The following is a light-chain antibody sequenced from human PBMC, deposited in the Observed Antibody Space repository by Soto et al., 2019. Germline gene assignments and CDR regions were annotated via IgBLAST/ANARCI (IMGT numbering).Light chain of an antibody. CDR2: DVS. CDR1: SSDVGGYNY. Sequence: QSALPQPASVSWSPGHSISISCTGTSSDVGGYNYVSWYQQHPGKAPKLMIYDVSDRPSGVPNRFSGSKSGNTASLTISGLQAEDEADYYCGSYTTSTDQGLFGTGTKVTVL. V-gene: IGLV2-14*01. CDR3: GSYTTSTDQGL. J-gene: IGLJ1*01.